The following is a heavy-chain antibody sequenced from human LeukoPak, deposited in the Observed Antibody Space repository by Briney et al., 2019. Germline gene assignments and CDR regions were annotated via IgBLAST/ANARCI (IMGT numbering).Heavy chain of an antibody. J-gene: IGHJ6*02. CDR1: GGSISSYY. CDR3: AKSITGTDNYYYYYGMDV. D-gene: IGHD1-20*01. CDR2: IYYSGGT. V-gene: IGHV4-59*12. Sequence: SETLSLTCTVSGGSISSYYWSWIRQPPGKGLEWIGYIYYSGGTNYNPSLKSRVTISVDTSKNQFSLKLSSVTAADTAVYYCAKSITGTDNYYYYYGMDVWGQGTTVTVSS.